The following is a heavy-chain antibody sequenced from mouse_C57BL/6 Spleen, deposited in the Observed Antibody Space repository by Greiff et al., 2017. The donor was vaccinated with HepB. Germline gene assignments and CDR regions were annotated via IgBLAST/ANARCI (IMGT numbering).Heavy chain of an antibody. J-gene: IGHJ4*01. D-gene: IGHD1-1*01. CDR2: IDPSDSYT. CDR3: ARYPYYYGSSPLYAMDY. V-gene: IGHV1-50*01. CDR1: GYTFTSYW. Sequence: VQLQQPGAELVKPGASVKLSCKASGYTFTSYWMQWVKQRPGQGLEWIGEIDPSDSYTNYNQKFKGKATLTVDTSSSTAYMQLSSLTSEDSAVYYCARYPYYYGSSPLYAMDYWGQGTSVTVSS.